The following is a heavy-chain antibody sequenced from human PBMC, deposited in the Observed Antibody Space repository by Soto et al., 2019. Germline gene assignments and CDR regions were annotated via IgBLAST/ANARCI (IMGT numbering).Heavy chain of an antibody. CDR3: ARHIVYCSGGSYYGEAPNMLDY. D-gene: IGHD2-15*01. CDR2: IDPSDSYT. CDR1: GYSFTSYW. V-gene: IGHV5-10-1*01. Sequence: LGESLKISCKGSGYSFTSYWISWVRQMPGKGLEWMGRIDPSDSYTNYSPSFQGHVTISADKSISTAYLQWSSLKASDTAMYYCARHIVYCSGGSYYGEAPNMLDYWGQGTLVTVSS. J-gene: IGHJ4*02.